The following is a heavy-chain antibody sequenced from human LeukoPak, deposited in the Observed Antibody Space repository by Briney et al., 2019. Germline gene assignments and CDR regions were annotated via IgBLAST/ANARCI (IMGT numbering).Heavy chain of an antibody. CDR2: IIPIFGTA. Sequence: GASVKVSCKASGGTFSSYAISWVRQAPGQGLEWMGGIIPIFGTANYAQKFQGRVTITADESTSTAYMELSSLRSEDTAVYYCATGREWELLSEVYWGQGTLVTVSS. CDR1: GGTFSSYA. V-gene: IGHV1-69*13. J-gene: IGHJ4*02. CDR3: ATGREWELLSEVY. D-gene: IGHD1-26*01.